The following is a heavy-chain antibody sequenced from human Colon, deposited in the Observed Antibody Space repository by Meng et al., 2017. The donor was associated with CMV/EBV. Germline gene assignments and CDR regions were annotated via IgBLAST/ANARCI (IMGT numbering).Heavy chain of an antibody. CDR1: GFTFSNYA. Sequence: GGSLRLSCEASGFTFSNYAMSWVRQAPGKGLEWVSTISGSGDSTYYADSVKGRFTISRDNSKNTLYLQMNSLRTEDAALYYCTKDPVTSGWDTWGQGTLVTVSS. V-gene: IGHV3-23*01. CDR2: ISGSGDST. J-gene: IGHJ5*02. CDR3: TKDPVTSGWDT. D-gene: IGHD6-19*01.